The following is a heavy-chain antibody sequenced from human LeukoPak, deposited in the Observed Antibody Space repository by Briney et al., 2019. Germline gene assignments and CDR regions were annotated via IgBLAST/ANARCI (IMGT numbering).Heavy chain of an antibody. D-gene: IGHD5-24*01. J-gene: IGHJ3*02. CDR3: ARDPGRRMATTPAFDI. CDR1: GFTFSSYA. V-gene: IGHV3-30*04. CDR2: ISYDGSNK. Sequence: GGSLRLPCAASGFTFSSYAMHWVRQAPGKGLEWVAVISYDGSNKYYADSVKGRFTISRDNSKNTLYLQMNSLRAEDTAVYYCARDPGRRMATTPAFDIWGQGTMVTVSS.